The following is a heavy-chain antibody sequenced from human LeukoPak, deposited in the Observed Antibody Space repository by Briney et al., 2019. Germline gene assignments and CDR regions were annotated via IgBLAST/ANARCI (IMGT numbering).Heavy chain of an antibody. Sequence: GGSLRLSCAASGFTFSDSYMSWIRQAPGKGLEWVSYISSSGSTISYADSMKGRFTISRDNAKNSLYLQMNSLRAEDTAVYYCARVLVETPPGTALALDYWGQGTLVTVSS. CDR2: ISSSGSTI. J-gene: IGHJ4*02. V-gene: IGHV3-11*04. D-gene: IGHD6-13*01. CDR3: ARVLVETPPGTALALDY. CDR1: GFTFSDSY.